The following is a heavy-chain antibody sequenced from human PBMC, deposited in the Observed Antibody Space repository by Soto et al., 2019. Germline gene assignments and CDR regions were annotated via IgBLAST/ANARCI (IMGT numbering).Heavy chain of an antibody. CDR3: ARGLYYDVWSGYYTA. Sequence: SETLSLTCAVYGGSFSGYYWSWIRQPPGKGLEWIGEINHSGSTNYNPSLKSRVTISVDTSKNQFSLKLSSVTAADTAVYYCARGLYYDVWSGYYTAWGQGTLVTVSS. J-gene: IGHJ5*02. CDR2: INHSGST. V-gene: IGHV4-34*01. CDR1: GGSFSGYY. D-gene: IGHD3-3*01.